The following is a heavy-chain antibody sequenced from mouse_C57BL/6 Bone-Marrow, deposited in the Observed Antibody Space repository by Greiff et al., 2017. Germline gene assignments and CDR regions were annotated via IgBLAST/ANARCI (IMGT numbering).Heavy chain of an antibody. CDR1: GYTFTDYY. J-gene: IGHJ4*01. CDR2: IYPGSGNT. D-gene: IGHD2-4*01. Sequence: QVQLQQSGAELVRPGASVKLSCKASGYTFTDYYINWVKQRPGQGLEWIARIYPGSGNTYYNEKFKGKATLTAEKSSSTAYMQLSSLTSEDSAVYFCAYDYAYYYAMDDWGQGTSVTVSS. CDR3: AYDYAYYYAMDD. V-gene: IGHV1-76*01.